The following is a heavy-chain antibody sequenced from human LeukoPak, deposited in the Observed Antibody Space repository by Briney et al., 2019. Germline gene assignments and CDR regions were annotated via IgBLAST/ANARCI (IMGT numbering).Heavy chain of an antibody. V-gene: IGHV3-21*01. J-gene: IGHJ4*02. D-gene: IGHD5-18*01. CDR3: ARGYNYGLFDY. Sequence: GGSLRLSCAASGFTFSTFAMIWVRQPPGKGLEWVSSIFPSGGEIHYADSVRGRFTISRDNAKNSLYLQMNSLRAEDTAVYYCARGYNYGLFDYWGQGTLVTVSS. CDR2: IFPSGGEI. CDR1: GFTFSTFA.